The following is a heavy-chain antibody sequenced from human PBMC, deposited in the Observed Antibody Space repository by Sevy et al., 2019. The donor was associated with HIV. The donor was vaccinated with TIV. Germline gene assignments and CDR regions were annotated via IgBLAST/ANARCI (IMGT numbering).Heavy chain of an antibody. D-gene: IGHD2-8*01. J-gene: IGHJ4*02. CDR1: GFAFYDYS. V-gene: IGHV3-23*01. Sequence: GGSLRLSCAASGFAFYDYSMSWIRQAPGKGLEWVATLSFGCGKINYADSVKGRFTISRDNSKNSFYLQMDNLRVEDTALYYCAREGCTRPHDYWGQGARVTVSS. CDR3: AREGCTRPHDY. CDR2: LSFGCGKI.